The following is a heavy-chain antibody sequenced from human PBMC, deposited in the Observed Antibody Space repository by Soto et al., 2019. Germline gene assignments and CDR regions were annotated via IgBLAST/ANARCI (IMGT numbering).Heavy chain of an antibody. V-gene: IGHV3-11*01. Sequence: QVQLVESGGGLVKPGGSLRLSCAASGFTFSDYYMSWIRQAPGKGLEWVSYISSSGSTIYYADSVKGRFTISRDNAKNSLYLQMNSLRAEEPAVYYCARDRPPGSYEDYYYYMDVWGKGTTVTVSS. CDR3: ARDRPPGSYEDYYYYMDV. CDR1: GFTFSDYY. CDR2: ISSSGSTI. J-gene: IGHJ6*03. D-gene: IGHD3-10*01.